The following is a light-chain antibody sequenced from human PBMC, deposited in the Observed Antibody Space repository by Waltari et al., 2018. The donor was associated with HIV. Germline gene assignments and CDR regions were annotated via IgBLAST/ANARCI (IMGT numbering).Light chain of an antibody. CDR3: ATWDSSLSAGVV. CDR1: SPIIGSSY. J-gene: IGLJ3*02. CDR2: DNN. V-gene: IGLV1-51*01. Sequence: QSVLTQPPSVSPAPGLDVTISCSGGSPIIGSSYVSWYQQLPGTAPKLLIYDNNKRPSGIPDRFSGSKSGTSATLDITGVQTGDEADYYCATWDSSLSAGVVFGGGTKLTVL.